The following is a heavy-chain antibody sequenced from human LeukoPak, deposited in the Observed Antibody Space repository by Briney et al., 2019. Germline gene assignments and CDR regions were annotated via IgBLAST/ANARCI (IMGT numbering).Heavy chain of an antibody. CDR1: GFTFSSYG. V-gene: IGHV3-33*06. CDR2: IWYDGSNK. Sequence: PRGSLRLSCAASGFTFSSYGMHWVRQAPGKGLEWVAVIWYDGSNKYYADSVKGRFTISRDNSKNTLYLQMNSLRAEDTAVYYCAKIAAAGANYYYYYYMDVWGKGTTVTVSS. J-gene: IGHJ6*03. D-gene: IGHD6-13*01. CDR3: AKIAAAGANYYYYYYMDV.